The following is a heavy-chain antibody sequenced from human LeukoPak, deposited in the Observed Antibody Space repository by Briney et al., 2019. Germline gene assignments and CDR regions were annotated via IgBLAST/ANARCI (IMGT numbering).Heavy chain of an antibody. CDR1: GYTFNGYY. D-gene: IGHD3-10*01. CDR3: ARDSKSRYTYYYGSGSYYSIDY. J-gene: IGHJ4*02. Sequence: ASVKVSCKASGYTFNGYYLHWVRQAPGQGPEWMGWINSNSGASHYVQKFQGRVTMTTDTSTSTAYMELRSLRSDDTAVYYCARDSKSRYTYYYGSGSYYSIDYWGQGTLVTVSS. V-gene: IGHV1-2*02. CDR2: INSNSGAS.